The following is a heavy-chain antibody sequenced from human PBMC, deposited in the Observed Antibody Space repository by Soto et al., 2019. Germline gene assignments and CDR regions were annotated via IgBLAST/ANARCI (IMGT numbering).Heavy chain of an antibody. CDR3: ARALRNSDSSGYSVWFDP. Sequence: QVQLQESGPGLVKPSQTLSLTCTVSGGSISSGGYYWSWIRQHPGKGLEWIGYIYYSGSTYYNPSRKSRVSISVDTSKNQFSLKLSSVTAADTAVYYCARALRNSDSSGYSVWFDPWGQGTLVTVSS. V-gene: IGHV4-31*03. CDR2: IYYSGST. CDR1: GGSISSGGYY. J-gene: IGHJ5*02. D-gene: IGHD3-22*01.